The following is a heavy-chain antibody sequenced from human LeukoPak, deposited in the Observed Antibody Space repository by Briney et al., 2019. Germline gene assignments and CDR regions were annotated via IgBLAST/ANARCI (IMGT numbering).Heavy chain of an antibody. CDR3: ARGMGVLVPAATWFDP. V-gene: IGHV1-18*01. Sequence: ASVKVSCKASGYTFTSYGISWVRQAPGQGLEWMGWISAYNGNTNYAQELQGRVTITRGTSISTAYLDLSRLRSDDTAVYYCARGMGVLVPAATWFDPWGQGTLVTVSS. D-gene: IGHD2-2*01. CDR1: GYTFTSYG. CDR2: ISAYNGNT. J-gene: IGHJ5*02.